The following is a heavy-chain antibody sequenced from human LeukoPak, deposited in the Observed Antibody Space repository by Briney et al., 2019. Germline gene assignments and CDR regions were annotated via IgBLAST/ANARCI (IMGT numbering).Heavy chain of an antibody. CDR3: GRYDHPVITPIDS. Sequence: SETLSLTCTVSGGSISSGGYHWSWIRQHPGKGLEWIGYIYYSGTTSYNPSLKSRVTISVDASKNQCSLRLSSVTAADTAVYFCGRYDHPVITPIDSWGQGTLVTVSS. J-gene: IGHJ4*02. D-gene: IGHD3-3*01. CDR1: GGSISSGGYH. V-gene: IGHV4-31*03. CDR2: IYYSGTT.